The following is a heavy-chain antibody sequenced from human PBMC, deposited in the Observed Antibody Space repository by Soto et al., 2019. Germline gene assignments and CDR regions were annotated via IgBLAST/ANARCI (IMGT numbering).Heavy chain of an antibody. CDR2: ISAYNGNT. V-gene: IGHV1-18*01. CDR3: AREERYGSESYSSYYYMDV. D-gene: IGHD3-10*01. CDR1: GYTFTSYG. Sequence: ASVKVSCKASGYTFTSYGITWVRQAPGQGLERKGWISAYNGNTNYAQKLQGRVTMTTDTSTSTAYMELRSLRSDDTAVYYCAREERYGSESYSSYYYMDVWGKGTTVTVSS. J-gene: IGHJ6*03.